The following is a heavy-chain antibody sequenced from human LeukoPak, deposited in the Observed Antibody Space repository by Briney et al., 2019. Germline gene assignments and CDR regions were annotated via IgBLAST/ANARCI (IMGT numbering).Heavy chain of an antibody. J-gene: IGHJ6*03. CDR1: GYTFTGYY. Sequence: ASVKVSCKASGYTFTGYYMHWVRQAPGQGLEWMGWINPNSGGTNYAQKFQGRVTMTRDTSISTAYMELSRLRSDDTAVYYCARAADLGLSPTYYYYMDVWGKGTTVTVSS. D-gene: IGHD3-16*01. V-gene: IGHV1-2*02. CDR3: ARAADLGLSPTYYYYMDV. CDR2: INPNSGGT.